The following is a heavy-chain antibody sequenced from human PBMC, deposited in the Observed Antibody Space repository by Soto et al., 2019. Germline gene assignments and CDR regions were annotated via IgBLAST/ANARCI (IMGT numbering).Heavy chain of an antibody. D-gene: IGHD3-22*01. CDR3: TRGTSSGYYDFDY. V-gene: IGHV3-53*01. Sequence: GGSLRLSCAASGFTVSSNYMSWVRQAPGKGLEWVSIIYSGGRTYYAYSVKGRFTISRDNSKNTLYLQMNSLRAEDTAVYYCTRGTSSGYYDFDYWGQGTLVTVSS. CDR1: GFTVSSNY. CDR2: IYSGGRT. J-gene: IGHJ4*02.